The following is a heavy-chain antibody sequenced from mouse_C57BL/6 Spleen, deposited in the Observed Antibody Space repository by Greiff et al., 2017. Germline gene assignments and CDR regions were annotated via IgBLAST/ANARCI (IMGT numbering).Heavy chain of an antibody. CDR1: GYTFTSYW. Sequence: QVQLQQPGTELVKPGASVKLSCKASGYTFTSYWMHWVKQRPGQGLEWIGNINPSNGGTNYNEKFKSKATLTVDKSSSAAYMQLSSLTSEDSAVYYCARKASPAYYAMDYWGQGTSVTVSS. J-gene: IGHJ4*01. V-gene: IGHV1-53*01. D-gene: IGHD6-1*01. CDR3: ARKASPAYYAMDY. CDR2: INPSNGGT.